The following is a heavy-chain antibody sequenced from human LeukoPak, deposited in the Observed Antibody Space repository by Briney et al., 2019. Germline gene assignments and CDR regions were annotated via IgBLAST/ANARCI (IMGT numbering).Heavy chain of an antibody. CDR2: FGPEDGET. CDR1: GYTLTELS. V-gene: IGHV1-24*01. CDR3: ATGNYYDSSGYRDRALST. Sequence: ASVKVSCKVSGYTLTELSMHWVRQAPGKGLEWMGGFGPEDGETIYAQKFQGRVTMTEDTSTDTAYMELSSLRSEDTAVYYCATGNYYDSSGYRDRALSTWGQGTLVTVSS. J-gene: IGHJ5*02. D-gene: IGHD3-22*01.